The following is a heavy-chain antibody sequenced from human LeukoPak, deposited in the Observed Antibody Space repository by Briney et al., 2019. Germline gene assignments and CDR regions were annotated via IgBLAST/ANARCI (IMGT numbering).Heavy chain of an antibody. CDR3: AKTPNRVVVPAAMPFDY. V-gene: IGHV3-30*02. J-gene: IGHJ4*02. CDR1: GFTFSTYG. Sequence: GGSLRLSCAASGFTFSTYGMHWVRQAPGKGLEWVAFIRYDGNNKYYADSVEGRYTISRDNSKNTLYLQMNSLRAEDAAVYYCAKTPNRVVVPAAMPFDYWGQGTLVTVSS. CDR2: IRYDGNNK. D-gene: IGHD2-2*01.